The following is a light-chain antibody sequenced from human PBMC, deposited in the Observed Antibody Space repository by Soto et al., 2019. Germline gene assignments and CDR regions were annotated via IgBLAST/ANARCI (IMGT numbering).Light chain of an antibody. CDR2: DAS. Sequence: DIQMTQSPSSLSASVGDRVTITCQASQDISNYLNWYQQKPGKAPKLLIYDASNLETGVPSRFSGSGSGTDFTFTISSLQPEDMATYYCQQYDNLVFTFGPGTKVDIK. V-gene: IGKV1-33*01. J-gene: IGKJ3*01. CDR1: QDISNY. CDR3: QQYDNLVFT.